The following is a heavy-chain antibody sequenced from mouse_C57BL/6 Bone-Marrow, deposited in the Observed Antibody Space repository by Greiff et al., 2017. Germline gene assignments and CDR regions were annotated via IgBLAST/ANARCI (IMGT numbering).Heavy chain of an antibody. CDR3: TPDGYYGDY. J-gene: IGHJ2*01. CDR1: GFNIKDDY. CDR2: IDPENGDT. Sequence: DVKLQESGAELVRPGASVKLSCTASGFNIKDDYMHWVKQRPEQGLEWIGWIDPENGDTEYASKFQGKATITADTSSNTAYLQLSSRTSEDTAVYYCTPDGYYGDYWGQGTTLTVSS. V-gene: IGHV14-4*01. D-gene: IGHD2-3*01.